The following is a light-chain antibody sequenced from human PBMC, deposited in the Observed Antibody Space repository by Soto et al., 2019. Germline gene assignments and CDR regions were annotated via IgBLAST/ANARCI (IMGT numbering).Light chain of an antibody. V-gene: IGKV3-11*01. CDR1: QSVSSY. J-gene: IGKJ2*01. CDR2: DAS. Sequence: EIVLTQSPATLSLSPGERATLSCRASQSVSSYLAWYQQKPGQAPRLLIYDASNRATGIPARFSGSGSGTKLTILISSLEPEEVAVFYCQQRRNWSPEFTFGQGTKLEIK. CDR3: QQRRNWSPEFT.